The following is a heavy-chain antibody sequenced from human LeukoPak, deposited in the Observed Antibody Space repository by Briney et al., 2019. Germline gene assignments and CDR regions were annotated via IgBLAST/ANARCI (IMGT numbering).Heavy chain of an antibody. CDR1: GFTFSDYY. D-gene: IGHD4-17*01. Sequence: GGSLRLSCAASGFTFSDYYMSWIRQAPGKGLEWVSYISTSSSTIYYADSVKGRFTISRDNAKNSLYLQMNSLRTEDTAVYYCARGRMTTLYYFDYWGQGTLVTVSS. J-gene: IGHJ4*02. CDR2: ISTSSSTI. V-gene: IGHV3-11*01. CDR3: ARGRMTTLYYFDY.